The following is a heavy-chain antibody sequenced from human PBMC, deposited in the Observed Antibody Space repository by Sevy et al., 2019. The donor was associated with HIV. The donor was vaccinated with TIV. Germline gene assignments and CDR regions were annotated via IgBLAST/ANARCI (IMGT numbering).Heavy chain of an antibody. D-gene: IGHD4-17*01. CDR1: GFTFSSYE. CDR2: ISNSGTTI. CDR3: ARDFPPSATTVAHFDC. J-gene: IGHJ4*02. V-gene: IGHV3-48*03. Sequence: GGSLRLSCAASGFTFSSYEMNWVRQAPGKGLEWVSYISNSGTTISYSDSVKGRFTISRDNARNSLYLQMNSLRAEDTAFYYCARDFPPSATTVAHFDCWAREPWSPSPQ.